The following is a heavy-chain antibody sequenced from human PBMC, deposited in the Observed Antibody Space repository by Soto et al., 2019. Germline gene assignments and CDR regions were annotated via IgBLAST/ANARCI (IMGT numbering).Heavy chain of an antibody. CDR3: TTDRSRSLDY. CDR1: GFTFSNYG. Sequence: GGSLRLSCAASGFTFSNYGFNWVRQAPGKGLEWLAYSTTAVGIIYYAASLKGRLTVSRDNAKNSLYLQMNSLRNEDMGVYYCTTDRSRSLDYWGQGTLVTVSS. V-gene: IGHV3-48*02. D-gene: IGHD2-2*01. J-gene: IGHJ4*02. CDR2: STTAVGII.